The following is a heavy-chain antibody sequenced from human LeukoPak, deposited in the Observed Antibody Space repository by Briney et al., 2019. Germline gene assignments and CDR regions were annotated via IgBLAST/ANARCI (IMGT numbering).Heavy chain of an antibody. V-gene: IGHV4-34*01. CDR2: INHSGST. CDR1: GGSFSGYY. D-gene: IGHD3-10*01. J-gene: IGHJ4*02. Sequence: SETLSLTCAVYGGSFSGYYWSWIRQPPGKGLGWIGEINHSGSTNYNPSLKSRVTISVDTSKNQFSLKLSSVTAADTAVYYCARDPRGSGSYYNPPFDYWGQGTLVTVSS. CDR3: ARDPRGSGSYYNPPFDY.